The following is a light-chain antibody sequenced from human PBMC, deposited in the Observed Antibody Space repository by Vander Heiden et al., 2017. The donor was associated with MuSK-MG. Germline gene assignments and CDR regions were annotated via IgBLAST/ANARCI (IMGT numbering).Light chain of an antibody. CDR2: AAS. V-gene: IGKV1-9*01. J-gene: IGKJ3*01. CDR1: QGISNY. CDR3: QQLSSYPST. Sequence: DIPLTQSPSFLSASVGDRVTITCRANQGISNYLAWYQQKPAKAPKLLIYAASTLHNGVPSRFSGSGSETEFALTISSLQPEDFATYYCQQLSSYPSTFGHGTKVDIK.